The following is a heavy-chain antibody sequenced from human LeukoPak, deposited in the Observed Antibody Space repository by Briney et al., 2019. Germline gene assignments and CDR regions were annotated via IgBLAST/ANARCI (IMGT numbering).Heavy chain of an antibody. CDR2: IYSGGST. V-gene: IGHV3-53*04. J-gene: IGHJ5*02. CDR3: ALGGGRFDP. CDR1: GFTFSSNY. D-gene: IGHD3-16*01. Sequence: GGSLRLSCAASGFTFSSNYMSWVRQAPGKGPEGVSVIYSGGSTYYSDSVKGRFTISRHNSKNTLYLQMNSLRAEDTAVYYCALGGGRFDPWGQGTLVTVSS.